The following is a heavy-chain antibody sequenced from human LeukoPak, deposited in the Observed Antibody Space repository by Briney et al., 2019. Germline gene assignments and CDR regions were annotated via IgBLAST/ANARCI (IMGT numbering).Heavy chain of an antibody. Sequence: GGSLRLSCAASGFTLSSYEMHWVRQAPGKGLEWVSYISSSDSTIYYADSVKGRFTISRDNAKNSLYLQMNSLRAEDTAVYYCARDYGGSSPFDSWGQGTLVTVSS. CDR1: GFTLSSYE. CDR2: ISSSDSTI. D-gene: IGHD4-23*01. V-gene: IGHV3-48*03. J-gene: IGHJ4*02. CDR3: ARDYGGSSPFDS.